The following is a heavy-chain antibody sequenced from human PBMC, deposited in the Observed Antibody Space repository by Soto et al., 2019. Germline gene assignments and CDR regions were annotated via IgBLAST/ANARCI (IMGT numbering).Heavy chain of an antibody. V-gene: IGHV4-34*01. CDR2: INHSGTN. Sequence: PSETLSLTCAVYGGSFSDYYLSWSRQPPGKGLQWIGEINHSGTNNYNPSLKSRVTVSVDTPKTQFSLKLSSVNAADTAVYYCGRGHTTGYSIVWYVVTWSLDVWGQGTTVTV. CDR3: GRGHTTGYSIVWYVVTWSLDV. D-gene: IGHD1-26*01. CDR1: GGSFSDYY. J-gene: IGHJ6*02.